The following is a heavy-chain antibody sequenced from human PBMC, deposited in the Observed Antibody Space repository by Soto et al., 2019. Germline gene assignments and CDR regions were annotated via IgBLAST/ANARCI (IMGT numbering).Heavy chain of an antibody. Sequence: PGESLKISCKGSGYNFTSYWITWVRQMPGKGLEWMGRIDPSDSYTNYSPSFQGHVTISADKSISTAYLQWSSLQASDTAMYYCARPAPERYSSDRSGYRVAFDIWGQGTMVTVSS. D-gene: IGHD3-22*01. CDR1: GYNFTSYW. CDR2: IDPSDSYT. J-gene: IGHJ3*02. V-gene: IGHV5-10-1*01. CDR3: ARPAPERYSSDRSGYRVAFDI.